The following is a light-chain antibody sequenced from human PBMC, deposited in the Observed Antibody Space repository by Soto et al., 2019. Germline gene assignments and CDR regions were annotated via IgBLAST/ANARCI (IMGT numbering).Light chain of an antibody. Sequence: EIVMTQSPATLSVSPGERATLSCRASQSVSSNLAWYQQKPGQAPRLLIYGASTRATGIPARFSGSGSGTEFTLTISGLQSEDFAVDYCQQYNNWPPWTCGQGTKVEIK. CDR2: GAS. CDR3: QQYNNWPPWT. J-gene: IGKJ1*01. V-gene: IGKV3-15*01. CDR1: QSVSSN.